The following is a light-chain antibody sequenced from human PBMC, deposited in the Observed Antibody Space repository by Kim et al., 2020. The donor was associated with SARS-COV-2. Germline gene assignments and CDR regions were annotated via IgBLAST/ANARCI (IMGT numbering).Light chain of an antibody. CDR3: SSYRSSSTHVV. Sequence: SITIYNTGTSSDSGGYSYVTWYQHQPEKAPKPRIYDISKRPSGVSTRFSGSKSGNTASLTISGLQAEDEADYYCSSYRSSSTHVVFGGGTKVTVL. CDR1: SSDSGGYSY. CDR2: DIS. J-gene: IGLJ2*01. V-gene: IGLV2-14*03.